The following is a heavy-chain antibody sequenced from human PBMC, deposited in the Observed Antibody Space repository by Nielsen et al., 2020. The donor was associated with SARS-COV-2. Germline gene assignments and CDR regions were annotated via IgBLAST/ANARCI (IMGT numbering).Heavy chain of an antibody. CDR2: INPSGSGT. CDR3: AGGADFWSGTQRYYMDV. J-gene: IGHJ6*03. V-gene: IGHV3-74*01. CDR1: GFTFSSTW. Sequence: SLQISCSASGFTFSSTWMDWVRQAPGQGLVWVSRINPSGSGTAYADSVKGRFAVSRDNAGNTVVLQIHSLRVEDTAVYYCAGGADFWSGTQRYYMDVWGKGTTVTVSS. D-gene: IGHD3-3*01.